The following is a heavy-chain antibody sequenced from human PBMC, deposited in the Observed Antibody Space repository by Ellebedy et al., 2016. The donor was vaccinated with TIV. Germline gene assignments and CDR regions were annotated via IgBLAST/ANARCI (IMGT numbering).Heavy chain of an antibody. CDR2: TYYRSKWFY. CDR3: ARGSSLKNAFDV. Sequence: MPSETLSLTCAISGDSVPNSSAGWTWIMQSPSRGLECLGRTYYRSKWFYDYAVSVESRIIINPDTSKNQFSLHLNSVTPEDTAVYYCARGSSLKNAFDVWGLGTTVTVSS. CDR1: GDSVPNSSAG. J-gene: IGHJ3*01. V-gene: IGHV6-1*01.